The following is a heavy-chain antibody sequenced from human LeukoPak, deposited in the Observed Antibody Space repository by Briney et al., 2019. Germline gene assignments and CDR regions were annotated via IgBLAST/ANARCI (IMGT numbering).Heavy chain of an antibody. Sequence: GGSLRLSCAASGFTFSSYSMNWVRQAPGKGLEWVSYISSSSSTIYYADSVKGRFTISRDNAKNSLYLQMNSLRDEDTAVYYCARDQLSYYDILTGRGMDVWGQGTTVIVSS. J-gene: IGHJ6*02. CDR2: ISSSSSTI. CDR1: GFTFSSYS. V-gene: IGHV3-48*02. D-gene: IGHD3-9*01. CDR3: ARDQLSYYDILTGRGMDV.